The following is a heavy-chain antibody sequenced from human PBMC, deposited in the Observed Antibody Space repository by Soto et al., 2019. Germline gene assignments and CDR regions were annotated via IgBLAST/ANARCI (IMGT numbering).Heavy chain of an antibody. CDR2: IKQDGSDI. J-gene: IGHJ4*02. CDR1: GFSFSTYW. Sequence: GGSLRLSCAASGFSFSTYWMNWVRQAPGKGLEWVANIKQDGSDINYVDSVKGRFTISRDNAKNSLYLQMTGLRAEDTAVYYCARASRGGNTGYALDKWGQGSLVTVSS. V-gene: IGHV3-7*04. D-gene: IGHD5-12*01. CDR3: ARASRGGNTGYALDK.